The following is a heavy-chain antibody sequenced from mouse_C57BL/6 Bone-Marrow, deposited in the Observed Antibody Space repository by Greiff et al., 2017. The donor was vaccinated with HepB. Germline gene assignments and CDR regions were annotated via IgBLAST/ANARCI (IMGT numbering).Heavy chain of an antibody. V-gene: IGHV1-59*01. CDR2: IDPSDSYT. Sequence: QVQLQQPGAELVRPGTSVKLSCKASGYTFTSYWMHWVKQRPGQGIEWIGVIDPSDSYTNYNHKFKGKAIVTVDTYSSTAYMQHSSLTSEDSAVYYFARRDDYDDYWGQGTTLTVSS. J-gene: IGHJ2*01. CDR3: ARRDDYDDY. CDR1: GYTFTSYW. D-gene: IGHD2-4*01.